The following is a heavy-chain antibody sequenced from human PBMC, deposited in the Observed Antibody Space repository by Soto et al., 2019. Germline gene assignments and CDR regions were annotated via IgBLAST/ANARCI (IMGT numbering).Heavy chain of an antibody. V-gene: IGHV6-1*01. CDR2: TYYRSKWYN. CDR1: GGRGVDIGAP. Sequence: SLTLRVTSRVAGGRGVDIGAPRHLIKPSPSRGLEWLGRTYYRSKWYNDYAVSVKSRITVTPDTSKNQFSLHLNSVTPEDTAVYYCAREFPYYVSSDSYLADWRHGALVTVSS. D-gene: IGHD3-16*01. CDR3: AREFPYYVSSDSYLAD. J-gene: IGHJ4*01.